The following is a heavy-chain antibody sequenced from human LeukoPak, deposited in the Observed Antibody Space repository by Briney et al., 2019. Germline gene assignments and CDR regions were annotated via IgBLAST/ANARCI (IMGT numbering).Heavy chain of an antibody. CDR2: IRYDGSNK. V-gene: IGHV3-30*02. D-gene: IGHD1-26*01. J-gene: IGHJ5*02. CDR3: ARDSYSGSWSWFDP. CDR1: GFTFSSYG. Sequence: GGSLRLSCAASGFTFSSYGMHWVRQAPGKGLEWVAFIRYDGSNKYYADSVKGRFTISRDNSKNTLYLQMNSLRAEDTAVYYCARDSYSGSWSWFDPWGQGTLVTVSS.